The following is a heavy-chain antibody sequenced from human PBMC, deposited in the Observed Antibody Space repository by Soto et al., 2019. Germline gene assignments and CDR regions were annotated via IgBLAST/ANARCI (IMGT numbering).Heavy chain of an antibody. CDR1: GGSMRSYY. Sequence: SETLSLTCNVSGGSMRSYYWTWMRQSPGKGLEWLGNVFYSGNTNLNPSLRDRLSISVDTSKNKFSLMLNSVTAADTAVYYCARDLICCDMDDWGQGTTVTVSS. CDR3: ARDLICCDMDD. V-gene: IGHV4-59*01. J-gene: IGHJ6*02. D-gene: IGHD2-8*01. CDR2: VFYSGNT.